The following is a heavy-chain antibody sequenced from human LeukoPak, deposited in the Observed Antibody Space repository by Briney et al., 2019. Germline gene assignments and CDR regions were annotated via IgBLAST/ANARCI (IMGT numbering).Heavy chain of an antibody. V-gene: IGHV1-2*02. CDR1: GYTFTGYY. Sequence: ASVKVSCKXSGYTFTGYYMHWVPQAPGQGLEWMGRINPNSGGTNYAQKFQGRVTMTRDTSISAAYMELSRLRSDDTAVYYCAREWLSTGSLGGPWGQGTLVTVSS. CDR2: INPNSGGT. D-gene: IGHD3-22*01. J-gene: IGHJ5*02. CDR3: AREWLSTGSLGGP.